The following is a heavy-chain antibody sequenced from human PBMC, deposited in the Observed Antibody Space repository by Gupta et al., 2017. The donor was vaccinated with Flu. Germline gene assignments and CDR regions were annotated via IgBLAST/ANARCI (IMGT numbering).Heavy chain of an antibody. CDR1: GYTFTSYY. D-gene: IGHD4-11*01. CDR3: ARLYSNYEGRYYYYYGMDV. Sequence: QVQLVQSGAEVKKPGASVKVSCKASGYTFTSYYMHWVRPAPRQGLEWMGIINPSGGSTSYAQKFQGRVTMTRDTSTSTVYMELSSLRSEDTAVYYCARLYSNYEGRYYYYYGMDVWGQGTTVTVSS. CDR2: INPSGGST. J-gene: IGHJ6*02. V-gene: IGHV1-46*03.